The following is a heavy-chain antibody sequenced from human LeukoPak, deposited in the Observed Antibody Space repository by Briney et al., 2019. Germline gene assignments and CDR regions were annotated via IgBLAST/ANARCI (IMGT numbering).Heavy chain of an antibody. CDR3: ARGGYSGYDWDY. Sequence: WASVKVSCKASGGTFSSYAISWVRQAPGQGLEWMGGIIPIFGTANYAQKFQGRVTITADESTSTAYMELSSLRSEDTAVYYCARGGYSGYDWDYWGQGTLVTVSS. V-gene: IGHV1-69*13. CDR2: IIPIFGTA. D-gene: IGHD5-12*01. J-gene: IGHJ4*02. CDR1: GGTFSSYA.